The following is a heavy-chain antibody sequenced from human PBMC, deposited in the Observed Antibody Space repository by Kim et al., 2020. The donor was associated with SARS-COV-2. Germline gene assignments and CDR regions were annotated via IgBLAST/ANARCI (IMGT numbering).Heavy chain of an antibody. CDR3: ARVRTVTTYSYYYMDV. V-gene: IGHV3-48*02. Sequence: SVKGRFNISRDNAKNSLYLQKNSLRDEDTAVYYCARVRTVTTYSYYYMDVWGEGTTVSVSS. D-gene: IGHD4-17*01. J-gene: IGHJ6*03.